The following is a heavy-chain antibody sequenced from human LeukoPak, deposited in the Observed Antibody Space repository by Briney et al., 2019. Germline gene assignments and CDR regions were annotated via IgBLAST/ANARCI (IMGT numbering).Heavy chain of an antibody. J-gene: IGHJ4*02. Sequence: PGGSLRLSCAASGFTVSSNYMSLVRQAPGKGLEWVSVLYSGGSTYYADSVKGRFTISRDNSKNTLYLQMNSLRAEDTALYYCARDDSKYYFDYWGQGVLVTVSS. CDR2: LYSGGST. V-gene: IGHV3-66*01. CDR1: GFTVSSNY. CDR3: ARDDSKYYFDY. D-gene: IGHD2-21*01.